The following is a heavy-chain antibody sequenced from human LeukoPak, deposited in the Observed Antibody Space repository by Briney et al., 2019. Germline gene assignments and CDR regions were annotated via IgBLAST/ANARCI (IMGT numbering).Heavy chain of an antibody. V-gene: IGHV3-23*01. CDR2: ISETGGTI. Sequence: GGSLRLSCAPSGFTFSNYAMSWVRQAPGKGLEWVSAISETGGTIHYADSVRGRFTISRDNSKNTLFLQMSSLRAEDTALYYCARARSGSYYRDPFDIWGQGTMVTVSS. D-gene: IGHD1-26*01. CDR3: ARARSGSYYRDPFDI. J-gene: IGHJ3*02. CDR1: GFTFSNYA.